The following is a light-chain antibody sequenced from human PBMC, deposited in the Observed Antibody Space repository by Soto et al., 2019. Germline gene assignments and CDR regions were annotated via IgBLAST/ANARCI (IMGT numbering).Light chain of an antibody. Sequence: QSALTQPASVSGSPGQSITISCTGTSSDVGFYNLVSWYHQYPGKAPKLILYAGTKRPSGLSTRFSGSMSGSTASLTISGLQAEDEGNDYCCSCATSATLRFGGGTKLTVL. CDR2: AGT. V-gene: IGLV2-23*01. CDR3: CSCATSATLR. CDR1: SSDVGFYNL. J-gene: IGLJ2*01.